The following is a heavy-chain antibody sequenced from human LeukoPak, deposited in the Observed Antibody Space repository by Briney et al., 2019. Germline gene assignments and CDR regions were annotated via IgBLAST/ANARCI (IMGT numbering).Heavy chain of an antibody. Sequence: GESLKISCKGSGYSFTSYWIGWVRQMPGKGLEWMGIIYPGDSDTRYSPSFQGQVTISADKSISTVYLQGSNLKASDTAMYYCASWYYYDSSGYYDWGQGTLVTVSS. CDR3: ASWYYYDSSGYYD. V-gene: IGHV5-51*01. CDR2: IYPGDSDT. CDR1: GYSFTSYW. J-gene: IGHJ4*02. D-gene: IGHD3-22*01.